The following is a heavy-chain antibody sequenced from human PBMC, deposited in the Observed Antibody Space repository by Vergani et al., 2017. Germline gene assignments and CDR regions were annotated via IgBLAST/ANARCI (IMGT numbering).Heavy chain of an antibody. V-gene: IGHV4-34*11. CDR2: IYYSGST. CDR3: AKDIQGGSYYIGWVSGFDY. J-gene: IGHJ4*02. D-gene: IGHD1-26*01. Sequence: QVQLQQWGAGLLKPSETLSLTCAVYGGSFSGYYWSWIRQPPGKGLEWIGYIYYSGSTNYNHSLKSRVTIAVDTSKNQFSLQLRSVTAADTAVYYCAKDIQGGSYYIGWVSGFDYWGQGTLVTVSS. CDR1: GGSFSGYY.